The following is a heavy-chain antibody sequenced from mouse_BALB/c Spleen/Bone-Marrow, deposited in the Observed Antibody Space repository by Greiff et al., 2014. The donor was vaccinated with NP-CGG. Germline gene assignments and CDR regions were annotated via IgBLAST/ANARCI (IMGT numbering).Heavy chain of an antibody. D-gene: IGHD2-4*01. Sequence: VQLQQSGPGLVQPSQSLSITCTVSGFSLTSYGVHWVRQSPGKGLEWLGVIWSGGGTDYNAAFISRLSISKDNSKSQVFFKMNSLQANDTAIYYCARNYDYDFDYWGQGTTLTVSS. CDR1: GFSLTSYG. CDR3: ARNYDYDFDY. J-gene: IGHJ2*01. V-gene: IGHV2-2*02. CDR2: IWSGGGT.